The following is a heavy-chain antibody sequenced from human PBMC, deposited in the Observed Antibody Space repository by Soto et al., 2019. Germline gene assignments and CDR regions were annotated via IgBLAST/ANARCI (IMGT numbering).Heavy chain of an antibody. Sequence: SETLSLTCTVSGGSISSGDYYWSWIRQPPGKGLEWIGYIYYSGSTYYNPSLKSRVTISVDTSKNQFSLKLSSVTAADTAVYYCASPNAGYCSGGSCYALDYRGQGTLVTVSS. V-gene: IGHV4-30-4*01. D-gene: IGHD2-15*01. J-gene: IGHJ4*02. CDR3: ASPNAGYCSGGSCYALDY. CDR2: IYYSGST. CDR1: GGSISSGDYY.